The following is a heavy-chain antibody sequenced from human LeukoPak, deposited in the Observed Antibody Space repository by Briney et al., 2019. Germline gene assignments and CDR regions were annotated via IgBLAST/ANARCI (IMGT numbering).Heavy chain of an antibody. Sequence: GGSLRLSCAASGFTFSSYWMSWVRQAPGKGLEWVANIKQDGSEKYYVDSVKGRFTISRDNAKNSLYLQMNSLRAEDTAVYYCARAGEVYYYDSSGYSASAFDIWGQGTMVTVSS. J-gene: IGHJ3*02. D-gene: IGHD3-22*01. CDR1: GFTFSSYW. V-gene: IGHV3-7*04. CDR3: ARAGEVYYYDSSGYSASAFDI. CDR2: IKQDGSEK.